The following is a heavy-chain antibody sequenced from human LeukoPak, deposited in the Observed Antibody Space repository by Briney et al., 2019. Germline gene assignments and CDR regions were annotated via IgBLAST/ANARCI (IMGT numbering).Heavy chain of an antibody. J-gene: IGHJ4*02. V-gene: IGHV3-48*03. Sequence: GGSLRLSCAASGFAFSNYNMNWVRQAPGKGLEWVSYISSSGSTTYYADSVKGRFTISRDNAKNSLYLEMNSLRAEDTAVYYCASPTGVVVLWGQGTLVTVSS. CDR1: GFAFSNYN. CDR3: ASPTGVVVL. D-gene: IGHD3-22*01. CDR2: ISSSGSTT.